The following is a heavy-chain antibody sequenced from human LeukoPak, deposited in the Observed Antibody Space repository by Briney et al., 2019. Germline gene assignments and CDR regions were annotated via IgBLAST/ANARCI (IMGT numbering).Heavy chain of an antibody. CDR3: ARLFSSWTDYFDY. CDR2: IIPIFGTA. V-gene: IGHV1-69*05. Sequence: VASVKVSCKASGGTFSSYAISWVRQAPGQGLEWMGGIIPIFGTANYAQKFQGRATITTDESTSTAYMELSSLRSEDTAVYYCARLFSSWTDYFDYWGQGTLVTVSS. J-gene: IGHJ4*02. D-gene: IGHD6-13*01. CDR1: GGTFSSYA.